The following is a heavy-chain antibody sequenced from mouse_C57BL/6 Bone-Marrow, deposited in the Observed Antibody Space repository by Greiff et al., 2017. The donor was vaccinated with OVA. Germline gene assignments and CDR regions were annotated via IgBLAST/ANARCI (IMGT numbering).Heavy chain of an antibody. Sequence: QVQLQQSGPGLVQPSQSLSITCTVSGFSLTSYGVHWVRQSPGKGLEWLGGIWSGGSTDYNAAFISRLSIRKQNSKRQVFFKMNSLQADDTTIYYCAQLGVPHRDFDVWGTGTTVTVSS. V-gene: IGHV2-2*01. CDR2: IWSGGST. J-gene: IGHJ1*03. CDR3: AQLGVPHRDFDV. CDR1: GFSLTSYG. D-gene: IGHD2-14*01.